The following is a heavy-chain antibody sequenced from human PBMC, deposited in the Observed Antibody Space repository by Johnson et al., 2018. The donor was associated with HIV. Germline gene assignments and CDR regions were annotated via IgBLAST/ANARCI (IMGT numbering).Heavy chain of an antibody. Sequence: QVQLVESGGGVVQPGRSLRLSCAASGFTFSSFGMHWVRQAPGKGLAWVAVIWYDGSDKYYADSVKGRFTISRDNSRNTVYLQMNSLRVEDTAVYYCAKGCRWLLERTYAFDIWGQGTMVTVSS. V-gene: IGHV3-33*06. D-gene: IGHD3-22*01. J-gene: IGHJ3*02. CDR2: IWYDGSDK. CDR1: GFTFSSFG. CDR3: AKGCRWLLERTYAFDI.